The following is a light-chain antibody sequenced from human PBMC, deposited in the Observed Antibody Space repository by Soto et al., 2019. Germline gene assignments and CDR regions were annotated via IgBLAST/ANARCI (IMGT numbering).Light chain of an antibody. Sequence: QSVLTQPPSVSAAPGQTVTISCSGSSSNIGNNFVSWYQQFPGTAPKLLIYETNHRPSGIPDRISGSKSGTSATLGITGLQPGDEADYYCGAWDGSLSAVVFGGGTKLTVL. V-gene: IGLV1-51*02. J-gene: IGLJ2*01. CDR1: SSNIGNNF. CDR2: ETN. CDR3: GAWDGSLSAVV.